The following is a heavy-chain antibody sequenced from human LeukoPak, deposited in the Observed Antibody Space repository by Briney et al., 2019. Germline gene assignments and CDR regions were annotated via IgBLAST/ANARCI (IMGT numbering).Heavy chain of an antibody. V-gene: IGHV3-48*01. J-gene: IGHJ4*02. CDR3: ARDRAFDWLYYFDY. D-gene: IGHD3-9*01. CDR2: ISRSSSTI. CDR1: GFTFSSYW. Sequence: GGSLRLSCAASGFTFSSYWMHWVRQAPGKGLEWVSYISRSSSTIYYADSVKGRFTISRDNAKNSMYLQMNTLRAEDTAVYYCARDRAFDWLYYFDYWGQGTLVTVSS.